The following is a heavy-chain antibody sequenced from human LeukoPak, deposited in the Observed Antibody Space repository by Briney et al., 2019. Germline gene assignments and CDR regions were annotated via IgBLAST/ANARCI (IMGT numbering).Heavy chain of an antibody. Sequence: KSSETLSLTCTVSGGSISSYYWSWIRQPPGKGLEWIAYIYYSGRTNYNPSLKSRVTISVDTSKSQFSLKLSSVTAADTAVYYCATVFTSKSGSYLDYWGQGTLVTVSS. V-gene: IGHV4-59*08. J-gene: IGHJ4*02. D-gene: IGHD1-26*01. CDR2: IYYSGRT. CDR1: GGSISSYY. CDR3: ATVFTSKSGSYLDY.